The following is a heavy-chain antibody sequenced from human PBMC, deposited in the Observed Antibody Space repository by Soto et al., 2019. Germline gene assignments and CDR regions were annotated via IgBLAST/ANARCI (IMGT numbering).Heavy chain of an antibody. CDR1: GGTFSSYA. CDR3: ARPHPVWGAFDI. D-gene: IGHD3-16*01. Sequence: QVQLVQPGAEVKKPGSSVKVSCKASGGTFSSYAISWVRQAPGQGLEWMGVIIPIFGTANYAQTFQGRVTITANDSTSTAYMELSSLRSEDTAVYYCARPHPVWGAFDIWGQGGMVTVSS. J-gene: IGHJ3*02. V-gene: IGHV1-69*01. CDR2: IIPIFGTA.